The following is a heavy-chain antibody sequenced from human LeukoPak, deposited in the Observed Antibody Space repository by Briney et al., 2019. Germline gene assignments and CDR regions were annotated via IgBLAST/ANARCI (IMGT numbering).Heavy chain of an antibody. J-gene: IGHJ4*02. V-gene: IGHV1-69*04. D-gene: IGHD3-9*01. Sequence: SLKVSCKASGGTFTNCAINWVRQAPGQGLEWMGRIIPILDVTNYAQTFQGRVTTTADQSTSTAYMELSSLRSEKTAVYNCGGGGGVDILTGFQYWGQGTLVTVSS. CDR1: GGTFTNCA. CDR3: GGGGGVDILTGFQY. CDR2: IIPILDVT.